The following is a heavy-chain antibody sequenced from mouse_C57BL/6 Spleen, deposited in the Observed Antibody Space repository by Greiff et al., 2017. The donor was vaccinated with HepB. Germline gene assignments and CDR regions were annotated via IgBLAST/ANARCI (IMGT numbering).Heavy chain of an antibody. CDR1: GFSLTSYG. Sequence: VQLLESGPGLVPPSQSLSITFTVSGFSLTSYGVHWVRQSPGKGLEWLVVIWSGGSTDYNSAFISILSISKDNSKSPVFFIMNNLHADDTTIDYCSRNEGYYCYFDYWGQGTTLTVSS. J-gene: IGHJ2*01. CDR3: SRNEGYYCYFDY. V-gene: IGHV2-2*01. D-gene: IGHD2-3*01. CDR2: IWSGGST.